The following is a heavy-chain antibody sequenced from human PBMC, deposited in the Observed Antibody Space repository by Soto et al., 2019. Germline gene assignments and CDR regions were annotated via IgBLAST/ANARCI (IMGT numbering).Heavy chain of an antibody. CDR2: ISYDGSNK. CDR1: GFTFSSYA. J-gene: IGHJ5*02. Sequence: ESGGGVVQPGRSLRLSCAASGFTFSSYAMHWVRQAPGKGLEWVSVISYDGSNKSYADSVKGRFTISRDNSKNTLYLQMNSLRADDTAVYYCARAASRTIIVVVAALWGHHHDPWGQGTLVTFSS. V-gene: IGHV3-30-3*01. CDR3: ARAASRTIIVVVAALWGHHHDP. D-gene: IGHD2-15*01.